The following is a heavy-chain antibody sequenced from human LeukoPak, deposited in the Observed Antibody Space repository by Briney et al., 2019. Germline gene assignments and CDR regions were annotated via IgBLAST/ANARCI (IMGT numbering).Heavy chain of an antibody. CDR3: ARTTEGYCSGSSCYSYYYYMDV. D-gene: IGHD2-15*01. CDR2: IHYSGST. CDR1: GGSISNYY. J-gene: IGHJ6*03. V-gene: IGHV4-59*01. Sequence: SETLSLTCTVSGGSISNYYWSWIRQPPGKGLEWVGYIHYSGSTSYNPSLKSRVTISVDTSKNQFSLKLRFVTPADTAVYYCARTTEGYCSGSSCYSYYYYMDVWGKGTTVTVSS.